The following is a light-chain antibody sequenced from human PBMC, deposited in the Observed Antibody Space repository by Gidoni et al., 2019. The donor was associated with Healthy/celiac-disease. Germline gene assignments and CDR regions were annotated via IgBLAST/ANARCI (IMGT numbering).Light chain of an antibody. CDR3: SSYAGSTHVV. CDR2: EVS. J-gene: IGLJ2*01. Sequence: QSALTQPPSASGSTGQSVTISCTGTSSDVGGYNYVSWYQQHPGKAPNLMIYEVSKRPSVVPDRFSGSKSGNTASLTVSGLQAEDEADYYCSSYAGSTHVVFGGGTKLTVL. V-gene: IGLV2-8*01. CDR1: SSDVGGYNY.